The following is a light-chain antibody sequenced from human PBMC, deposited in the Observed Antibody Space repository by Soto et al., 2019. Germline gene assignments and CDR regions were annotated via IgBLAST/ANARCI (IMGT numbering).Light chain of an antibody. V-gene: IGKV3-15*01. Sequence: EIVMTQSPATLSVSPGERATLSCRASQSVSSNLAWDQQKPGQAPRLLIYGASTRATGIPARFSGSRSGTEFTLTISSLQSEDFAVYYCQQYNNWPPWTFGQGTNLEIK. CDR3: QQYNNWPPWT. CDR1: QSVSSN. J-gene: IGKJ2*02. CDR2: GAS.